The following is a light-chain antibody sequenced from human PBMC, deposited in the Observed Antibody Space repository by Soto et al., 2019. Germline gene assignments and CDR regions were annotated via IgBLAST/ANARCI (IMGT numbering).Light chain of an antibody. CDR3: CSYAGSSTWV. CDR1: SSDVGSYNL. V-gene: IGLV2-23*01. CDR2: EGS. Sequence: QSVLTQPASVSGSPGQSITISCTGTSSDVGSYNLVSWYQQHPGKAPKIMIYEGSKRPSGVSNRFSGSKSGNTASLTISGLQAEDEADYCCCSYAGSSTWVFGGGTKLTVL. J-gene: IGLJ3*02.